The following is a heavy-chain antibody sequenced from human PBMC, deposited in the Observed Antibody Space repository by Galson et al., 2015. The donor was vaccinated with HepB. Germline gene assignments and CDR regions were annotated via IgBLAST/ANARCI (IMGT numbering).Heavy chain of an antibody. Sequence: QSGAEVKKPGESLKISCKASGYSFTSYWIAWVRQMPGKGLEWVGIIYPADSDTRYSPSFRGQVTISADMSISTAYLQWSSLKASDAAMYYCARFLDWFDPWGQGTLVTVSS. CDR3: ARFLDWFDP. V-gene: IGHV5-51*03. CDR1: GYSFTSYW. CDR2: IYPADSDT. J-gene: IGHJ5*02. D-gene: IGHD3-3*01.